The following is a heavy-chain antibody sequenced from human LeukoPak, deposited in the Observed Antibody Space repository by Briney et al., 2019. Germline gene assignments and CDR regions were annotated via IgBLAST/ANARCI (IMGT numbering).Heavy chain of an antibody. CDR2: ISGSGDST. CDR1: GFTFNNHA. J-gene: IGHJ4*02. Sequence: GGSLRLSCAASGFTFNNHAMSWVRQAPGKGLEWVSTISGSGDSTYNADSVQGRFTISRDNSKNTLYLRMNSLRAEDTAVYYCARDKSADYGDSYFDSWGQGILVTVSS. D-gene: IGHD4-17*01. CDR3: ARDKSADYGDSYFDS. V-gene: IGHV3-23*01.